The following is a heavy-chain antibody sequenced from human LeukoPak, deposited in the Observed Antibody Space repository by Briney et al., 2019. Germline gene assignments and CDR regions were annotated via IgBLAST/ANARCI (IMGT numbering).Heavy chain of an antibody. CDR1: GFTFSSYA. J-gene: IGHJ4*02. CDR2: ITGSGGST. CDR3: AKDAAPSCSSYYYDY. Sequence: GGSLRLSCAASGFTFSSYAMSWVRQAPGKGLEWVSGITGSGGSTYYADSVKGRFTISRDNSENTLSLQMNSLRAEDTAVYYCAKDAAPSCSSYYYDYWGQGTLATVSS. D-gene: IGHD2-2*01. V-gene: IGHV3-23*01.